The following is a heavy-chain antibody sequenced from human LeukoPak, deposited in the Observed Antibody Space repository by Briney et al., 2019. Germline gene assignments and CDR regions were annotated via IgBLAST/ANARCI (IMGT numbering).Heavy chain of an antibody. V-gene: IGHV1-2*02. Sequence: ASVKVSCKASGYTFTGFYMHWVRQAPGQGLEWMGWINPNNGVTNYAQKFQGRVTMTRDTSISTASMELSRLRSDDTAVYYCARADSSTWYWWFDPWGQGTLVTVSS. J-gene: IGHJ5*02. CDR2: INPNNGVT. CDR1: GYTFTGFY. CDR3: ARADSSTWYWWFDP. D-gene: IGHD6-13*01.